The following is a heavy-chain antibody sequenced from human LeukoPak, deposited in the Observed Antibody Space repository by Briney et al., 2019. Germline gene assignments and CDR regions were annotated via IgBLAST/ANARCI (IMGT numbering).Heavy chain of an antibody. D-gene: IGHD3-10*01. CDR3: ARGVPAGGDFVY. Sequence: AESLTLSCAASGFSFSSYAMHWVRQPPGKGLEWVSSISSNGGTTYYANSVKGRFTISRDNSKNTLYLQVGSVRAEDMAVYYCARGVPAGGDFVYWGQGTLVTVSS. V-gene: IGHV3-64*01. CDR2: ISSNGGTT. CDR1: GFSFSSYA. J-gene: IGHJ4*02.